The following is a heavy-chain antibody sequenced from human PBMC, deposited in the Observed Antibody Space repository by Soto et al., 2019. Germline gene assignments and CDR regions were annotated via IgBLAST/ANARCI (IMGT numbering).Heavy chain of an antibody. D-gene: IGHD3-10*01. CDR3: ARARPHILLLFGDPQIQRYGMDV. CDR2: INHSGST. V-gene: IGHV4-34*01. Sequence: PSATLSLTCAVYGVSFIGYYWSWILQPPGKGLEWIGEINHSGSTNYNPSLKSRVTISVDTSKNQFSLKLSSVTAADTAVYYCARARPHILLLFGDPQIQRYGMDVRGHAPKVTV. J-gene: IGHJ6*02. CDR1: GVSFIGYY.